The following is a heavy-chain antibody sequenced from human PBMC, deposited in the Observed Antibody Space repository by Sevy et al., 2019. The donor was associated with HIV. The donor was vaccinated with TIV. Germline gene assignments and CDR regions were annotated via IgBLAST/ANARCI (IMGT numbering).Heavy chain of an antibody. CDR3: TTKKDFWSGYFYFDY. V-gene: IGHV3-15*05. CDR1: GFTFNNAW. D-gene: IGHD3-3*01. Sequence: GGSLRLSCAASGFTFNNAWMSWVRQAPGKGLEWVGRIKSKTAGGTTDYAATVKGRFTISRDDSKHKLYLQMNSLKTDDTAVYYCTTKKDFWSGYFYFDYWGQGTLVTVSS. CDR2: IKSKTAGGTT. J-gene: IGHJ4*02.